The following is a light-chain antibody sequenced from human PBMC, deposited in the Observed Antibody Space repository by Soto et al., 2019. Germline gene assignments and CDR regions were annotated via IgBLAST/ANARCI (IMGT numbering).Light chain of an antibody. CDR3: QHCNNGPPAGT. J-gene: IGKJ1*01. Sequence: EIVMTQSPATLSVSPGERATLSCRARQSVSNSLAWYQQKPGQAPRLLIYYASTRATDIPARFSGSGSGTEFTLTISSLQSEDFAVYYCQHCNNGPPAGTFGQGTKVDIK. CDR1: QSVSNS. V-gene: IGKV3-15*01. CDR2: YAS.